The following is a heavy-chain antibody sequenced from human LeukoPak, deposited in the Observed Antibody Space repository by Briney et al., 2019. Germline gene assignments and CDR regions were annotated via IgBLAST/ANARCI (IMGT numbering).Heavy chain of an antibody. CDR2: IRSEAYSGTT. V-gene: IGHV3-49*04. D-gene: IGHD3-22*01. CDR3: TDSSGYLLPDY. Sequence: GGSLRLSCAASGFTFSSYSMNWVRQAPGKGLGWVGLIRSEAYSGTTEYATSVKDRFTISRDDSNSIAYLHMNSLKTEDTAVYYCTDSSGYLLPDYWGQGTLVTVSS. J-gene: IGHJ4*02. CDR1: GFTFSSYS.